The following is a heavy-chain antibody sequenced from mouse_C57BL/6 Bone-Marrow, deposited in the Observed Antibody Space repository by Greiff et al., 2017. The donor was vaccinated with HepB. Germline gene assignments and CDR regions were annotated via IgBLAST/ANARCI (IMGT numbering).Heavy chain of an antibody. D-gene: IGHD1-1*01. CDR2: IWRGGST. CDR1: GFSLTSYG. J-gene: IGHJ3*01. CDR3: AKITTKGGFAY. V-gene: IGHV2-4*01. Sequence: VQLQESGPGLVQPSQSLSITCTVSGFSLTSYGVHWVRQPPGKGLEWLGVIWRGGSTDYNAAFIFRLSISKDNSKSQVFFKMSSLQADDTAVYYCAKITTKGGFAYWGEGTRVTVS.